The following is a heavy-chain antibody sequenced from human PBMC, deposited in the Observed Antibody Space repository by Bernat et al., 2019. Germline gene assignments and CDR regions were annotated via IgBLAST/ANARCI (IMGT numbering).Heavy chain of an antibody. CDR3: ARAGFGNHFDF. D-gene: IGHD4-23*01. CDR2: INPSGGST. J-gene: IGHJ4*02. V-gene: IGHV1-46*01. Sequence: QVQLVQSGAEVKKPGASLKISCKASGYTFTSYFIHWVRQAPGQGLEWMGIINPSGGSTSYAQNFQGRVTMTRDTSTGIVYMELSSLRSEDTAVYYCARAGFGNHFDFWGQGPLVTVSS. CDR1: GYTFTSYF.